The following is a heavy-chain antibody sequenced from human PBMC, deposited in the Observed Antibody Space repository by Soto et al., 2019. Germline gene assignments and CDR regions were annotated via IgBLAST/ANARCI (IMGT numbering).Heavy chain of an antibody. D-gene: IGHD6-6*01. Sequence: EVQLLESGGGLAQPGGSLRLSCVASGFTFSSYAMTWVRQAPGKGLEWVSSIGGGGGSTFYADSVKGRFTISRDNSKNTLYMQMKRVRAEDTAVYYCAKVRPGFDSWGQGTLVTVSS. CDR1: GFTFSSYA. V-gene: IGHV3-23*01. J-gene: IGHJ4*02. CDR2: IGGGGGST. CDR3: AKVRPGFDS.